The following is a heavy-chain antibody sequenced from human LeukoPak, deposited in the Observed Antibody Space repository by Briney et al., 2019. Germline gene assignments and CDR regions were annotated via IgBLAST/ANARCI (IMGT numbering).Heavy chain of an antibody. V-gene: IGHV4-34*01. CDR1: GGSFSGYY. CDR3: ASLSSRGGSCRDY. Sequence: SETLSLTCAVYGGSFSGYYWSWIRQPPGKGREWIGEINHSGSTNYNPSLKSRVTISVDPSKNQFSLKLSSVTAADNAVYYCASLSSRGGSCRDYWGQGTLVTVSS. CDR2: INHSGST. D-gene: IGHD2-15*01. J-gene: IGHJ4*02.